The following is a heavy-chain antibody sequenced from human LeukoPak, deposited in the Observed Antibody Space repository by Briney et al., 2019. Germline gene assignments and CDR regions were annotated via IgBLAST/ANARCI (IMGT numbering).Heavy chain of an antibody. CDR1: GGSFSGYY. V-gene: IGHV4-34*01. Sequence: PSETLSLTCAVYGGSFSGYYRSWIRQPPGKGLEWIGEINHSGSTNYNPSLKSRVTISVDTSKNQFSLKLSSVTAADTAVYYCARRSAAASPVAYWGQGTLVTVSS. D-gene: IGHD6-13*01. CDR2: INHSGST. CDR3: ARRSAAASPVAY. J-gene: IGHJ4*02.